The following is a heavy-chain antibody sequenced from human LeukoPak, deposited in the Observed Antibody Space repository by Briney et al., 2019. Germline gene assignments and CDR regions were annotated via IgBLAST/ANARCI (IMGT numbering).Heavy chain of an antibody. Sequence: SGGSLRLSCAASGFTFSSYWMSWVRQVPGKGLEWVGRIKSKTDGGTTDYAAPVKGRFTISRDDSKNTLYLQMNSLKTEDTAVYYCSTTYYYDSSEGYWGQGTLVTVSS. J-gene: IGHJ4*02. D-gene: IGHD3-22*01. CDR3: STTYYYDSSEGY. CDR2: IKSKTDGGTT. V-gene: IGHV3-15*01. CDR1: GFTFSSYW.